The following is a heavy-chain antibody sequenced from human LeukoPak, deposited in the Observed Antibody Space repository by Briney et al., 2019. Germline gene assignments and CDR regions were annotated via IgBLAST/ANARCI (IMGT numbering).Heavy chain of an antibody. V-gene: IGHV3-74*01. CDR2: INSDGSIT. CDR3: AKDGGLWVSAHWGDS. J-gene: IGHJ4*02. D-gene: IGHD7-27*01. Sequence: GGSLRLSCVASGFTFTAYWMHWVRQAPGKGLVWVSHINSDGSITSYADSVKGRFTVSRDNSKNTLYLQMNSLRAEDTAVYYCAKDGGLWVSAHWGDSWGRGTLVTVSS. CDR1: GFTFTAYW.